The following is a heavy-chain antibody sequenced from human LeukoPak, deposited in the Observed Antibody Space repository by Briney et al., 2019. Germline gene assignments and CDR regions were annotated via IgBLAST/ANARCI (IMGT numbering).Heavy chain of an antibody. CDR1: GFTFDDYA. CDR3: AKDRPEARFDP. J-gene: IGHJ5*02. V-gene: IGHV3-9*01. Sequence: GGSLRLSCAASGFTFDDYAMHWVRQAPGKGLEWVSGISWNSGSIGYADSVKGRFTISRDNSKNTLYLQMNSLRVEDTAVYYCAKDRPEARFDPWGQGTLVTVSS. CDR2: ISWNSGSI. D-gene: IGHD1-14*01.